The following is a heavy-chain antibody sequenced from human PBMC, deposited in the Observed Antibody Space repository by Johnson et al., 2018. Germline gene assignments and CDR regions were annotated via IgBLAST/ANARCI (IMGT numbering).Heavy chain of an antibody. V-gene: IGHV3-7*01. J-gene: IGHJ6*02. CDR3: AKVGGSGGGYGMDV. CDR1: GFTFSSYW. CDR2: IKQDGSEK. Sequence: EVQLVESGGGLVQPGGSLRLSCAASGFTFSSYWMSWVRQAPGKGLEWVANIKQDGSEKYYVDSVKGRFTISRDNAKNSLYLQMNSLRAEDTAVYYCAKVGGSGGGYGMDVWGQGTTVTVSS. D-gene: IGHD2-15*01.